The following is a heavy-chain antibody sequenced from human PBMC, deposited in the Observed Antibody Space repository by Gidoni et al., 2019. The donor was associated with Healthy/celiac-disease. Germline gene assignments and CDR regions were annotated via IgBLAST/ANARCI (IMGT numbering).Heavy chain of an antibody. CDR2: ISSSSSTI. D-gene: IGHD3-9*01. J-gene: IGHJ3*02. V-gene: IGHV3-48*02. Sequence: EVQLVASGGGLVQPGGSLRRSCAASGFTFSSYSLNWVRQAPGKGLEWVSYISSSSSTIYYADSVKGRFTISRDNAKNSLYLQMNSLRDEDTAVYYCARDLYILTGYYYDAFDIWGQGTMVTVSS. CDR3: ARDLYILTGYYYDAFDI. CDR1: GFTFSSYS.